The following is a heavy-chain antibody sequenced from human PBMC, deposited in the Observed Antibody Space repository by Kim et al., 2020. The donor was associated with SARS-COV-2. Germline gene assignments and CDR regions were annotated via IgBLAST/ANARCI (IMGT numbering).Heavy chain of an antibody. V-gene: IGHV3-30*04. CDR1: GFTFSSYA. Sequence: GGSLRLSCAASGFTFSSYAMHWVRQAPGKGLEWVAVISYDGSNKYYADSVKGRFTISRDNSKNTLYLQMNSLRAEDTAVYYCARDPPISGYSSGWYFDYWGQGTLVTVSS. CDR2: ISYDGSNK. CDR3: ARDPPISGYSSGWYFDY. D-gene: IGHD6-19*01. J-gene: IGHJ4*02.